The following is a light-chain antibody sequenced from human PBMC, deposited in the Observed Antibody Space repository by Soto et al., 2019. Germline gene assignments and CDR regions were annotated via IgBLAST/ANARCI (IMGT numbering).Light chain of an antibody. CDR1: QSISRN. CDR2: AAP. CDR3: QQSYSTLT. J-gene: IGKJ3*01. Sequence: DIQMTQSPSSLSASVGDRATITCRASQSISRNLNWYQQKPGKATQLLIYAAPSLQSGVPSRFGGGGARTDFTLTSSMLQPDDFASYYLQQSYSTLTFGPGTKVDIK. V-gene: IGKV1-39*01.